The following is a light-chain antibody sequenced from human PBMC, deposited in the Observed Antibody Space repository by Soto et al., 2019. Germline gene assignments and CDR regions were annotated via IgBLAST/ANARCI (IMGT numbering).Light chain of an antibody. CDR1: SSDVGGYNY. Sequence: QSALTQPASVSGSPGQSITISCTGTSSDVGGYNYVSWYQQHPGKAPKLMIYDVSNRPSGLSNRFSGSKSGSTASLTISGLQAEDEADYYCGSYTSSRIRVFGGGTKLTVL. J-gene: IGLJ3*02. CDR2: DVS. CDR3: GSYTSSRIRV. V-gene: IGLV2-14*01.